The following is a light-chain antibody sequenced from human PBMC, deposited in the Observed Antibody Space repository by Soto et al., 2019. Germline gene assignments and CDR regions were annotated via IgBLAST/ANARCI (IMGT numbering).Light chain of an antibody. CDR2: AAS. J-gene: IGKJ4*01. CDR1: RGITSY. Sequence: DIQLTQSPAFLSASVGDRVTITCRASRGITSYLAWYQQKPGKAPKLLIYAASTLQSGVPSRFSGSGSGTEFTLTISSLQPEDFAIYYCQQLNSYPTFGGGTKVEIK. V-gene: IGKV1-9*01. CDR3: QQLNSYPT.